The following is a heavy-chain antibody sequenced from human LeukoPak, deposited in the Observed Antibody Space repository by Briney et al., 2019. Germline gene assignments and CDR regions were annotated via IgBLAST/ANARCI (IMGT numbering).Heavy chain of an antibody. V-gene: IGHV6-1*01. CDR3: ARGVSPRLWFDP. J-gene: IGHJ5*02. Sequence: PSQTLSLTCALSGDSVSSNSAAWNWIRQSPSRGLEWLERTYYRSKWYNDYAQSVKSRITINPDTSMNQFSLQLNSVTPEDTAVYYCARGVSPRLWFDPWGQGTLVTVSS. CDR2: TYYRSKWYN. CDR1: GDSVSSNSAA.